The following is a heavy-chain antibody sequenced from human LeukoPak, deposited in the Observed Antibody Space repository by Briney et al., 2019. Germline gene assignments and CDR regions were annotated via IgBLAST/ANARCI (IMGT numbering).Heavy chain of an antibody. J-gene: IGHJ4*02. CDR2: ISSSGSTI. CDR1: GFTFSSYE. D-gene: IGHD3-22*01. V-gene: IGHV3-48*03. Sequence: GGSLRLSCAASGFTFSSYEMNWVRQAPGKGLEWVSYISSSGSTIYYADSVKGRFTISRDNAKNSLYLQMNSLRAEDTAVYYCASFYLKNYYDSSGYQQSDYWGQGTLVTVSS. CDR3: ASFYLKNYYDSSGYQQSDY.